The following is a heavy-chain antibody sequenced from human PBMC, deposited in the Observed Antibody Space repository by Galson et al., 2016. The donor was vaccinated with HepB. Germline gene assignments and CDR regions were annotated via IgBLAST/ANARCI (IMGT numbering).Heavy chain of an antibody. J-gene: IGHJ5*02. CDR2: INEDGSEQ. V-gene: IGHV3-7*02. D-gene: IGHD2-21*02. CDR1: GFTLSQHW. Sequence: SLRLSCAAPGFTLSQHWMAWVRQAPGKGLEWLANINEDGSEQYYVGSVKGRFTISRDNAQNSLFLQLNSLRVEDTAMYYCAQGFATVAWGQGTPVTVSP. CDR3: AQGFATVA.